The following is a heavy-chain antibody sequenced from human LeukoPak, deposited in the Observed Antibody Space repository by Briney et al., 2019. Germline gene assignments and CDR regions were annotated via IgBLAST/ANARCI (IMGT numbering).Heavy chain of an antibody. J-gene: IGHJ6*02. D-gene: IGHD6-13*01. CDR1: GGSISSYY. CDR3: ARQKAAAANHYYYYGMDV. V-gene: IGHV4-59*08. Sequence: PSETLSLTCTVSGGSISSYYWSWIRQPPGKGLEWIGYIYYSGSTNYNPSLKSRVTISVDTSKNQFSLKLSSVTAADTAVYYCARQKAAAANHYYYYGMDVWGQGTTVTVSS. CDR2: IYYSGST.